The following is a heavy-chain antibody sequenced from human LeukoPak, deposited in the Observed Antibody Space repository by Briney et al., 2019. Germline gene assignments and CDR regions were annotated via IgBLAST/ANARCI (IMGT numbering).Heavy chain of an antibody. CDR1: GYTFTSHG. CDR3: ARGARDTYDSSGYYDP. V-gene: IGHV1-18*01. J-gene: IGHJ5*02. CDR2: ISAYNGNT. Sequence: ASVKVSCKASGYTFTSHGISWVRQAPGQGLEWMGWISAYNGNTNYAQKLQGRVTMTTDTSTSTAYMELRSLRSDDTAVYYCARGARDTYDSSGYYDPWGQGTLVTVSS. D-gene: IGHD3-22*01.